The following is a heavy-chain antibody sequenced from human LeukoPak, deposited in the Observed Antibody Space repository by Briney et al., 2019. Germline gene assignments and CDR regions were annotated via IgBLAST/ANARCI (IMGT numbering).Heavy chain of an antibody. CDR2: IYYSGST. D-gene: IGHD3-22*01. CDR3: ARHDYDSSGYYPNWFDP. Sequence: SETLSLTCTVSGVSISSYYWSWIRQPPGKGLEWIGYIYYSGSTNYNPSLKSRVTISVDTSKNQFSPKLSSVTAADTAVYYCARHDYDSSGYYPNWFDPWGQGTLVTVSS. J-gene: IGHJ5*02. CDR1: GVSISSYY. V-gene: IGHV4-59*08.